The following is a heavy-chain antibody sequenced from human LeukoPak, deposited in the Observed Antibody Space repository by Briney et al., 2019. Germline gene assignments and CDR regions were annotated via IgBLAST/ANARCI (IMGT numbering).Heavy chain of an antibody. D-gene: IGHD2-21*02. Sequence: SETLSLTCTVSGGSISSSSYYWGWIRQPPGKGLEWIGSIYYSGSTYYNPSLKSRVTISVDTSKNQFSLKLSSVTAADTAVYYCAGSYGRTYCGGDCYSEVLDYWGQGTLVTVSS. CDR2: IYYSGST. V-gene: IGHV4-39*01. CDR3: AGSYGRTYCGGDCYSEVLDY. J-gene: IGHJ4*02. CDR1: GGSISSSSYY.